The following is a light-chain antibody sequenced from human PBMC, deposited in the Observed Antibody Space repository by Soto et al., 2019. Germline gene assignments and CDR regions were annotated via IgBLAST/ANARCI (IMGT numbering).Light chain of an antibody. CDR3: QQRSNWPYLT. CDR2: DAS. CDR1: QSVSSY. V-gene: IGKV3-11*01. Sequence: EIVLTQSPATLSLSPGERATLSCRASQSVSSYLAWFQQKPGQAPRLLIYDASTRATGIPARFSGSGSGTDFTLTISSLEPEDFAVYYCQQRSNWPYLTFGGGTKVEI. J-gene: IGKJ4*01.